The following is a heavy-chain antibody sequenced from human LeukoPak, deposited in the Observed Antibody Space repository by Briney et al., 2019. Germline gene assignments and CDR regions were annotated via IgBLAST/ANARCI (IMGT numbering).Heavy chain of an antibody. CDR2: IYYSGST. V-gene: IGHV4-59*11. CDR1: GGSISSHY. CDR3: ARERYSNSWFIDY. D-gene: IGHD6-13*01. J-gene: IGHJ4*02. Sequence: SETLSLTCIVSGGSISSHYWNWIRQPPGKGLEWIGYIYYSGSTNYSPSLESRVTISVDTSKNQFSLKLTSVTAADTAVYYCARERYSNSWFIDYWGQGTLVTVSS.